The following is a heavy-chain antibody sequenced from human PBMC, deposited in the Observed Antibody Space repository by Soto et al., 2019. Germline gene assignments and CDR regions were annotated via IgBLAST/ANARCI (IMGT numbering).Heavy chain of an antibody. J-gene: IGHJ6*02. D-gene: IGHD6-19*01. CDR2: IIPIFGTA. CDR3: ARAIRVAGYYYYDGMDV. CDR1: GGTFSSYA. Sequence: QVQLVQSGAEVKKPGSSLKASCKASGGTFSSYAISWVRQAPGQGLEWMGGIIPIFGTANYAQKFQGRVTITADESTSTAYMELSGLRSDDTAVYYCARAIRVAGYYYYDGMDVWGQGTTVTVSS. V-gene: IGHV1-69*01.